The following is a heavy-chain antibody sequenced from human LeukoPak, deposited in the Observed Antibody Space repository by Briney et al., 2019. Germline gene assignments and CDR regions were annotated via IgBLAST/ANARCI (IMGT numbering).Heavy chain of an antibody. CDR3: ARDDFLTGYPGWFDP. D-gene: IGHD3-9*01. J-gene: IGHJ5*02. V-gene: IGHV4-4*07. CDR2: IYTSGST. Sequence: SETLSLTCTVSGGAISSYYWSWIRQPAGKGLEWIGSIYTSGSTNYNPSLKSRVTISVDTSKNQFSLKLSSVTAADTALYYCARDDFLTGYPGWFDPWGQGTLVTVSS. CDR1: GGAISSYY.